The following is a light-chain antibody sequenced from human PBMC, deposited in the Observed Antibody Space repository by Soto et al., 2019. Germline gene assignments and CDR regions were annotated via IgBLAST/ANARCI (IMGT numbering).Light chain of an antibody. V-gene: IGKV3-11*01. Sequence: EVVLTQSPATLFLSPGERATLSCRASENVRTFVDWYQQKPGQAPRLLMFGASNRATGIPARFSGSGSGTDFTLTISNLEPEDFAVYYCQQHSHWPPWTFGQGTRVEIQ. CDR2: GAS. CDR3: QQHSHWPPWT. J-gene: IGKJ1*01. CDR1: ENVRTF.